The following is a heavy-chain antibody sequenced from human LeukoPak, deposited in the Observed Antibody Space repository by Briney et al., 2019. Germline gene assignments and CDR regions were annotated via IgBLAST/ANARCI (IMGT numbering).Heavy chain of an antibody. CDR3: AKDSSSYDWGYMDV. Sequence: GGSLRLSCAASGLTFSTYAMSWVRQAPGKGLEWVSLIGGSDGRTRYADSVKGRFTISRDNSKNTLYLQMNSLRAEDTAVYYCAKDSSSYDWGYMDVWGKGTTVTISS. CDR2: IGGSDGRT. D-gene: IGHD3-22*01. CDR1: GLTFSTYA. V-gene: IGHV3-23*01. J-gene: IGHJ6*03.